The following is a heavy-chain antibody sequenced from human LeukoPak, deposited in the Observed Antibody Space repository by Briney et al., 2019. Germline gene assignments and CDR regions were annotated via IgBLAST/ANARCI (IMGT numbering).Heavy chain of an antibody. Sequence: GGSLRLSCAASGFTFSSYSMNWVRQAPGKGLEWVSYISSSSSTIYYADSVKGRFTISRDNAKNSLYLQVNSLRAEDTAVYYCAAWVAFDYWGQGTLVTVSS. J-gene: IGHJ4*02. CDR1: GFTFSSYS. CDR2: ISSSSSTI. D-gene: IGHD7-27*01. CDR3: AAWVAFDY. V-gene: IGHV3-48*01.